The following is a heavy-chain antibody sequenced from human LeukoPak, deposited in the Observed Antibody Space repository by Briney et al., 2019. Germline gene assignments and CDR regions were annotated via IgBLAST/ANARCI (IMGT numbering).Heavy chain of an antibody. CDR3: AKDHSSAWHLDY. D-gene: IGHD6-19*01. CDR1: GFTFRSFC. V-gene: IGHV3-30*18. J-gene: IGHJ4*02. CDR2: ISHDGDGK. Sequence: PGGSLRLSCAASGFTFRSFCMQWVRQVPGQGLEWVALISHDGDGKYYADSVKGRFTISRDNSKNTLYLQMDSLRAEDTAVYYCAKDHSSAWHLDYWGQGTLVTVSS.